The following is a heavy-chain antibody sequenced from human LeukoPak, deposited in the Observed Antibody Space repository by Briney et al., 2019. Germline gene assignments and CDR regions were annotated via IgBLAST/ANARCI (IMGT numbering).Heavy chain of an antibody. V-gene: IGHV3-7*01. J-gene: IGHJ4*02. CDR3: ARDRDGSGWVELDY. D-gene: IGHD6-19*01. CDR2: IKQDGSDK. CDR1: GFTFSNYW. Sequence: GGSLRLSCAASGFTFSNYWMSWVRQAPGKGLEWVARIKQDGSDKYYVDSVRGRFTISRDNVENSLYLQMNSLRAEDTAVYYCARDRDGSGWVELDYWGQGTLVTVSS.